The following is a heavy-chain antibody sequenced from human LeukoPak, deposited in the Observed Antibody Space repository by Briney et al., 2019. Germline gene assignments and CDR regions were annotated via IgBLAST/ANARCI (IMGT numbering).Heavy chain of an antibody. CDR2: IKQDGSEK. Sequence: GGSLRLSCAASGFTFSSSWMSWVRQAPGKGLEWVANIKQDGSEKYYVDSVKGRFTISRDNAMNSLSLQMNSLRAEDAAVYYCARRLWETTDFDYWGQGTLVTVSS. CDR1: GFTFSSSW. CDR3: ARRLWETTDFDY. D-gene: IGHD2-21*01. V-gene: IGHV3-7*01. J-gene: IGHJ4*02.